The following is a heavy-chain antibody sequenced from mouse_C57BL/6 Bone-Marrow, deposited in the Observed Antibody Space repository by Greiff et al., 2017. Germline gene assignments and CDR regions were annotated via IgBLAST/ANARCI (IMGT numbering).Heavy chain of an antibody. CDR3: ARREACYGSSPPWYCDV. V-gene: IGHV1-55*01. CDR1: GYTFTSYW. CDR2: IYPGSGST. D-gene: IGHD1-1*01. Sequence: QVQLQQPGAELVKPGASVKMSCKASGYTFTSYWITWVKQRPGQGLEWIGDIYPGSGSTNYNEKFKSKATLTVDTSSSTAYMKLSSLTSEASAVYYCARREACYGSSPPWYCDVWGTGTTVTVSS. J-gene: IGHJ1*03.